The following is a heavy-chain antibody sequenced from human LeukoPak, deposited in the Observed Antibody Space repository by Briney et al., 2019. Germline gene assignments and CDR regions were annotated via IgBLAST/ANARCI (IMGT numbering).Heavy chain of an antibody. Sequence: SETLSLTCSVSGGSIRSLGYSWGWVRQPPGKGLEWIASMYYTGTTYYNPSLKSRVTMSVDTSKNQFSLHPTSVTAADTAVFYCARSVSAYAGRGWFDPWGQGTLVTVSS. CDR2: MYYTGTT. V-gene: IGHV4-39*07. D-gene: IGHD5-12*01. CDR1: GGSIRSLGYS. J-gene: IGHJ5*02. CDR3: ARSVSAYAGRGWFDP.